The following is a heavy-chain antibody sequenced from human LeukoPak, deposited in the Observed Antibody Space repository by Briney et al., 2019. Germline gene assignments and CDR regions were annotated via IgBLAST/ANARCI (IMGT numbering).Heavy chain of an antibody. Sequence: GGSLRLSCAASGFTFSSDAMSWVRQAPRKGLEWVSAISGSGGSTYYADSVKGRFTISRDNSKNTLYLQMNSLRAEDTAVYYCAKSQHQVGATDYWGQGTLVTVSS. CDR2: ISGSGGST. CDR1: GFTFSSDA. CDR3: AKSQHQVGATDY. J-gene: IGHJ4*02. V-gene: IGHV3-23*01. D-gene: IGHD1-26*01.